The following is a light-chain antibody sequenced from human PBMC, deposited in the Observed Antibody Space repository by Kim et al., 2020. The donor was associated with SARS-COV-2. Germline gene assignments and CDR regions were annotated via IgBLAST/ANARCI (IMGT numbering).Light chain of an antibody. CDR2: LNSDGSP. Sequence: ASVQHTCTLSSGHNSYTIEWHQQQPEKGPRYLMKLNSDGSPSKGDGIPDRFSGSSSGAEPYLTTSSLQSEDEADYYCQTWGTGIWVFGGGTQLTVL. CDR1: SGHNSYT. V-gene: IGLV4-69*01. CDR3: QTWGTGIWV. J-gene: IGLJ3*02.